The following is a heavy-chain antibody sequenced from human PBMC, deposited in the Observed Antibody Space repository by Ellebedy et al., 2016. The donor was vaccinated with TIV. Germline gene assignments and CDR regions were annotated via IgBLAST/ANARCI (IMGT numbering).Heavy chain of an antibody. CDR3: ARGPLGGTPRAFDS. CDR1: GFPFSRYW. V-gene: IGHV3-7*01. Sequence: GESLKISCAVSGFPFSRYWMSWVRQAPGKGLEWVANIKQDGSEKDYVDSVKGRFNISRDNGKNSLYLQMNSLRADDTAIYHCARGPLGGTPRAFDSWGQGTLVTVSS. CDR2: IKQDGSEK. J-gene: IGHJ4*02. D-gene: IGHD1-26*01.